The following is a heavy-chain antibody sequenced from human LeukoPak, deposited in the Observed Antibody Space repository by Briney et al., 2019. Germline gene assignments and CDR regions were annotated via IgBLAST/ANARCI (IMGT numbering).Heavy chain of an antibody. CDR3: ATPKQTEGIAAVRYDY. CDR1: GYTLTELS. CDR2: FDPEDGET. V-gene: IGHV1-24*01. Sequence: ASVKVSCKVSGYTLTELSMHWVRQAPGKGLEWMGGFDPEDGETIYAQKFQGRVTMTGDTSTDTAYMELSSLRSEDTAVYYCATPKQTEGIAAVRYDYWGQGTLVTVSS. J-gene: IGHJ4*02. D-gene: IGHD6-13*01.